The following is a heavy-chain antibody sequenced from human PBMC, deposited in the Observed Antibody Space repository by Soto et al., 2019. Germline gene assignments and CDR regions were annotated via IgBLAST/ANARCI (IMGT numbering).Heavy chain of an antibody. J-gene: IGHJ4*02. CDR3: ARDTYYDSSGPYGFDY. V-gene: IGHV1-18*04. CDR2: ISAYNGNT. D-gene: IGHD3-22*01. CDR1: GYTFTSYG. Sequence: GASVKVSCQASGYTFTSYGISWVRQAPGQGLEWMGWISAYNGNTNYAQKLQGRVTMTTDTSTSTAYMELRSLRSDDTAVYYCARDTYYDSSGPYGFDYWGQGTLVTVSS.